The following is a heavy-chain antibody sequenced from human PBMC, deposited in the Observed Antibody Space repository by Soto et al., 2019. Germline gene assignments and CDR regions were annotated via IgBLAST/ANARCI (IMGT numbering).Heavy chain of an antibody. CDR1: GGSISSYY. V-gene: IGHV4-59*01. Sequence: TLSLTCTVSGGSISSYYWSWIRQPPGKGLEWIGYIYYSGSTNYNPSLKSRVTISVDTSKNQFSLKLSSVTAADTAVYYCARAVAGPKQIDYWGQGTLVTVSS. CDR3: ARAVAGPKQIDY. CDR2: IYYSGST. D-gene: IGHD6-19*01. J-gene: IGHJ4*02.